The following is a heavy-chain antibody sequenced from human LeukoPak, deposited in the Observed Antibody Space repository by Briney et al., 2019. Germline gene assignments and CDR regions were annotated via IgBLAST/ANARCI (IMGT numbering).Heavy chain of an antibody. CDR1: AGSMSGHY. D-gene: IGHD6-13*01. CDR3: ARHSFSSSWYGTFDT. J-gene: IGHJ5*02. Sequence: SETLPLTCTVSAGSMSGHYWSWIRQPPGKGLEWVGYIYYSGSTIYNPSLKSRVTISVDTSKKQFSLKLSSVTAADTAVYYCARHSFSSSWYGTFDTWGQGSLVTVSS. V-gene: IGHV4-59*08. CDR2: IYYSGST.